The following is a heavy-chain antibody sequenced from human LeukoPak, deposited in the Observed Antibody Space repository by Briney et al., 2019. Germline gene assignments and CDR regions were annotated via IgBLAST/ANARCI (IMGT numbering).Heavy chain of an antibody. J-gene: IGHJ3*02. Sequence: ASVKVSCKASGYTFTSYGISWVRQAPGQGLEWVGWISAYNRDTNYAQKVQGRVTLTTDTSTTTAYMELRSLRSDDTAVYYCASLGGSGWQLRGVGFDIWGQGTMVTVSS. CDR1: GYTFTSYG. CDR3: ASLGGSGWQLRGVGFDI. V-gene: IGHV1-18*01. D-gene: IGHD6-19*01. CDR2: ISAYNRDT.